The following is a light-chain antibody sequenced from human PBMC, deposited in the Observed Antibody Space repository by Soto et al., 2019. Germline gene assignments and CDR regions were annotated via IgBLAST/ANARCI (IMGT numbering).Light chain of an antibody. CDR1: TSDFGFYNY. V-gene: IGLV2-14*01. Sequence: QSVLSQPASVSGSPGQSITISCTGTTSDFGFYNYVSWYQHHPGKAPKLLIYEVTNRHSGVSNRFSGSKSGNTACLTISGLQDEEEADYYCSSYKSSTDYVFGTGTKVTVL. CDR2: EVT. J-gene: IGLJ1*01. CDR3: SSYKSSTDYV.